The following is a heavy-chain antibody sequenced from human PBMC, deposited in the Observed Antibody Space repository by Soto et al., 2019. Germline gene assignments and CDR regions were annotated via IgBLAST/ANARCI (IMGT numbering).Heavy chain of an antibody. Sequence: SLRLSCAASGFTFDDYAMHWVRQAPGQGLERVSGISWNNGSRGYADSVKGRFTISRDNAKNSLYLQMNSLRAEDTALYYCAKDIRGRERVYYYYMDVWGKGT. CDR1: GFTFDDYA. J-gene: IGHJ6*03. CDR3: AKDIRGRERVYYYYMDV. D-gene: IGHD2-15*01. V-gene: IGHV3-9*01. CDR2: ISWNNGSR.